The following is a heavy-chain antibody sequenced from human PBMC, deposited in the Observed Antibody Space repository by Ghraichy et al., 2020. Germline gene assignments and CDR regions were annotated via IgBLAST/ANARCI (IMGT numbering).Heavy chain of an antibody. J-gene: IGHJ6*02. Sequence: LSLTCAASGFTFSSYWMHWVRQAPGKGLVWVSRINSDGSSTSYADSVKGRFTISRDNAKNTLYLQMNSLRAEDTAVYYCARNGVTMVRGVIMPRYYGMDVWGQGTTVTVSS. CDR2: INSDGSST. V-gene: IGHV3-74*01. CDR3: ARNGVTMVRGVIMPRYYGMDV. CDR1: GFTFSSYW. D-gene: IGHD3-10*01.